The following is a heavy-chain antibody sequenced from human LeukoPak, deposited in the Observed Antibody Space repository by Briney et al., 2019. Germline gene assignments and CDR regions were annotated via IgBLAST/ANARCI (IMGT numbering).Heavy chain of an antibody. CDR1: GFTFSDSA. CDR3: TRLVELPYCYYYMDV. Sequence: GGSLRLSCAASGFTFSDSAMHWVRQASGKGLEWVGRIRSKANSYATAYAASVKGRFTISRDDSKSTAYLQMNSLKTEDTAVYYCTRLVELPYCYYYMDVWGKGTTVTVSS. J-gene: IGHJ6*03. CDR2: IRSKANSYAT. V-gene: IGHV3-73*01. D-gene: IGHD2-15*01.